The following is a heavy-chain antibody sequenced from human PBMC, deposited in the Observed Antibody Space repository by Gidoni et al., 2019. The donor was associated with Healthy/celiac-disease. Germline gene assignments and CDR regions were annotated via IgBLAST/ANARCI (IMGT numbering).Heavy chain of an antibody. CDR3: ARGGKPGNVLMVYAMDY. CDR1: GFTFSSYA. Sequence: QVQLVESGGGVVQPGRSLRLSCAASGFTFSSYAMHWVRQAPGKGLEWVAVISYDGSNKYYADSVKGRFTISRDNSKNTLYLQMNSLRAEDTAVYYCARGGKPGNVLMVYAMDYWGQGTLVTVSS. V-gene: IGHV3-30-3*01. CDR2: ISYDGSNK. D-gene: IGHD2-8*01. J-gene: IGHJ4*02.